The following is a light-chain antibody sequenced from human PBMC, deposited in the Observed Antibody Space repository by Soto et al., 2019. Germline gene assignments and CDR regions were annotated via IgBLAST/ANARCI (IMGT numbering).Light chain of an antibody. CDR2: DVS. Sequence: QSALTQPASVSGSPGQSITISCTGTSSDVGGYNYVSWYQQHPGKAPKLMIYDVSNRPSGVSNRFSGSKSGNTASLTISGLQAEDEADYYCSSYTRSSFYVFGTGTKFTVL. CDR1: SSDVGGYNY. V-gene: IGLV2-14*01. J-gene: IGLJ1*01. CDR3: SSYTRSSFYV.